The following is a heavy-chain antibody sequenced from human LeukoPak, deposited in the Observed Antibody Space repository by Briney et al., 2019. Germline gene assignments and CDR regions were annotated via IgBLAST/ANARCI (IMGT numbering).Heavy chain of an antibody. J-gene: IGHJ4*02. CDR1: GFTFSSYS. CDR3: VTDGADYYDSTGYRIYFDY. CDR2: ISSTSSHI. D-gene: IGHD3-22*01. Sequence: RGSLRLSCAASGFTFSSYSMNWVRQAPGKGLEWVSCISSTSSHIYYADSLKGRFTISKENVKNSLYLQMNSLRVEDTAVYYCVTDGADYYDSTGYRIYFDYWGQGTLVTVSS. V-gene: IGHV3-21*01.